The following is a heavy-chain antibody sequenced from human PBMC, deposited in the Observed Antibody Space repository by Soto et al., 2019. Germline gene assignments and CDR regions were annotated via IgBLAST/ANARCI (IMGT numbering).Heavy chain of an antibody. V-gene: IGHV3-48*02. Sequence: WGSLRLSCAASGFTFSSYAMSWVRQAPGKGLEWVSYINRISNQIYYVDSVKGRFTISSDNAKSSLYLEMNSLRDEDTAVYYCARDSGYAFDIWGQGTMVTVSS. CDR1: GFTFSSYA. D-gene: IGHD5-12*01. J-gene: IGHJ3*02. CDR2: INRISNQI. CDR3: ARDSGYAFDI.